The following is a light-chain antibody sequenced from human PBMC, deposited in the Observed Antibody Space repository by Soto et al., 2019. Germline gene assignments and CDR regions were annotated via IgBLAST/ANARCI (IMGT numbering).Light chain of an antibody. J-gene: IGKJ4*01. CDR2: GAS. CDR3: QQYYSTPLT. V-gene: IGKV4-1*01. CDR1: QSVLYNSNNKNY. Sequence: DIVMTQSPDSLAVSLGERATINCKSSQSVLYNSNNKNYLAWYQQKQGQPPKLLIYGASTRESGVPDRFSGSGSGTDFTLTISSLQAEDVEVYYCQQYYSTPLTFGGGTQVDIX.